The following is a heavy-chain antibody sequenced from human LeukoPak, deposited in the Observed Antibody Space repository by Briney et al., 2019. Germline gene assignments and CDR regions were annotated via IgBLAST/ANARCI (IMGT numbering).Heavy chain of an antibody. CDR3: ARRVNAVAGRSWAWFDP. D-gene: IGHD6-19*01. J-gene: IGHJ5*02. CDR2: IYYSGST. Sequence: SETLSLTCTVSGGSISSYYWSWIRQPPGKGLEWIGYIYYSGSTNYNPSLKSRVTISVDTSKNQFSLKLSSVTAADTAVYYCARRVNAVAGRSWAWFDPWGQGTQVTVSS. CDR1: GGSISSYY. V-gene: IGHV4-59*08.